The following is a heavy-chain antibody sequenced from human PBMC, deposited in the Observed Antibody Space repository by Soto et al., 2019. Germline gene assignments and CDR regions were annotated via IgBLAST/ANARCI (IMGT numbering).Heavy chain of an antibody. J-gene: IGHJ4*02. CDR1: GFTFSRYS. D-gene: IGHD3-3*01. V-gene: IGHV3-21*01. CDR2: ISSSSSYI. CDR3: ARGGRFLEWFNDY. Sequence: EVQLVESGGGLVKPGGSLRLSCAVSGFTFSRYSMNWVRQAPGKGLEWVSSISSSSSYINFADSVKGRLTISRDNAKNSLYLQMNSLRAEDTAVYYCARGGRFLEWFNDYWGQGTLVTVSS.